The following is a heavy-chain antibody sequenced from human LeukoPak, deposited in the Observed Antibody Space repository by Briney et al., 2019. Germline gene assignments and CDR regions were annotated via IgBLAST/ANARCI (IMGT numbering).Heavy chain of an antibody. J-gene: IGHJ3*01. V-gene: IGHV1-24*01. Sequence: VASVTVPCKVSGYTLTELSMHWVRQAPGKGLEWMGGFDPEDGETIYAQKFQGRVTMPEDTSTDTAYMELSSLRSEDTAVYYCATESYSGSYLYAFDVWGQGTMVTVSS. CDR3: ATESYSGSYLYAFDV. CDR1: GYTLTELS. CDR2: FDPEDGET. D-gene: IGHD1-26*01.